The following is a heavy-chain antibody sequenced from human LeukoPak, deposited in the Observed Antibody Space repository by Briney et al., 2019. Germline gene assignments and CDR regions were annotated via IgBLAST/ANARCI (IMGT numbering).Heavy chain of an antibody. CDR2: IIPILGIA. Sequence: ASVKVSCKASGGTFSSYAISWVRQAPGQGLEWMGRIIPILGIANYAQKFQGRVTITADKSTSTAYMELSSLRSEDTAVYYCAGDYDSSGYLGGGWGQGTLVTVSS. CDR3: AGDYDSSGYLGGG. D-gene: IGHD3-22*01. V-gene: IGHV1-69*04. CDR1: GGTFSSYA. J-gene: IGHJ4*02.